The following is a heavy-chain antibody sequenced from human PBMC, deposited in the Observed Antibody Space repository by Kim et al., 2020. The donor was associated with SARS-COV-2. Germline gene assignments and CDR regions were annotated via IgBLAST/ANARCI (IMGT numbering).Heavy chain of an antibody. D-gene: IGHD3-10*01. Sequence: GGSLRLSCAASGFTFSSYAMSWVRQAPGKGLEWVSAISGSGGSTYYADSVKGRFTISRDNSKNTLYLQMNSLRAEDTAVYYCAKDGLNQGSLLWFSSISWFDPWGQGTLVPVSS. CDR3: AKDGLNQGSLLWFSSISWFDP. CDR1: GFTFSSYA. J-gene: IGHJ5*02. CDR2: ISGSGGST. V-gene: IGHV3-23*01.